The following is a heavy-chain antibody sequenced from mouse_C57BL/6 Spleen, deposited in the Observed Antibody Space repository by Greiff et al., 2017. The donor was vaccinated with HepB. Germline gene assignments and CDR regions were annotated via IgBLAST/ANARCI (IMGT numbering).Heavy chain of an antibody. D-gene: IGHD1-1*01. J-gene: IGHJ1*03. CDR2: IDPETGGT. V-gene: IGHV1-15*01. CDR3: TRNRATVGYFDV. Sequence: VQLQQSGAELVRPGASVTLSCKASGYTFTDYEMHWVKQTPVHGLEWIGAIDPETGGTAYNQKFKGKAILTADKSSSTAYMELRSLTSEDSAVYYCTRNRATVGYFDVWGTGTTVTVSS. CDR1: GYTFTDYE.